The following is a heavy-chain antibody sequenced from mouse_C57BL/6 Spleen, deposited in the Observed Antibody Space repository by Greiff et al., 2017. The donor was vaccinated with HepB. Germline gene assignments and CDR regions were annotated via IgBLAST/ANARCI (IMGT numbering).Heavy chain of an antibody. CDR1: GFTFSSYA. Sequence: EVQWVESGGGLVKPGGSLKLSCAASGFTFSSYAMSWVRQTPEKRLEWVATISDGGSYTYYPDNVKGRFTISRDNAKNNLYLQMSHLKSEDTAMYYCARDGSGSWFAYWGQGTLVTVSA. CDR2: ISDGGSYT. CDR3: ARDGSGSWFAY. J-gene: IGHJ3*01. D-gene: IGHD3-2*02. V-gene: IGHV5-4*01.